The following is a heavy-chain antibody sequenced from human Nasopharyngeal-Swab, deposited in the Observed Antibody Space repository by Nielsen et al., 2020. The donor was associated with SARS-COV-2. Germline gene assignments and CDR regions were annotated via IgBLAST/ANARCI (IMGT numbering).Heavy chain of an antibody. J-gene: IGHJ6*03. D-gene: IGHD2-21*02. CDR2: INAGNGDT. V-gene: IGHV1-3*01. Sequence: ASVKVSCKASGYTSTTHTLHWVRQAPGDRLEWMGWINAGNGDTKYSQKFQDRVTITWDTSANTAYMELSGLRSEDTAVFYCARQSGTAFLEYYYYMDVWGKGTTVTVSS. CDR3: ARQSGTAFLEYYYYMDV. CDR1: GYTSTTHT.